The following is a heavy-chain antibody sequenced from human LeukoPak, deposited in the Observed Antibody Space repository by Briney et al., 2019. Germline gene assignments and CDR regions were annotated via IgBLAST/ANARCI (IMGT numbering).Heavy chain of an antibody. V-gene: IGHV4-34*01. CDR3: ARQSQYYYDSSGYYY. J-gene: IGHJ4*02. Sequence: SETLSLTCAVYGGSFSGYYWSWIRQPPGKGLEWIGEINHSGSTNYNPSLKSRVTISVDTSRNQFSLKLSSVTAADTAVYYCARQSQYYYDSSGYYYWGQGTLVTVSS. D-gene: IGHD3-22*01. CDR2: INHSGST. CDR1: GGSFSGYY.